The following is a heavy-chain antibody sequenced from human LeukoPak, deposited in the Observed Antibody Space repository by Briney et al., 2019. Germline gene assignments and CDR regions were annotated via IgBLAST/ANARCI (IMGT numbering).Heavy chain of an antibody. V-gene: IGHV3-33*01. D-gene: IGHD3-10*01. CDR1: GFTFSSYG. CDR3: ARDTYSITMVRGQLDY. Sequence: GGSLRLSCAASGFTFSSYGMHWVRRAPGKGLEWVAVIWYDGSNKYYADSVKGRFTISRDNSKNTLYLQMNSLRAEDTAVYYCARDTYSITMVRGQLDYWGQGTLVTVSS. CDR2: IWYDGSNK. J-gene: IGHJ4*02.